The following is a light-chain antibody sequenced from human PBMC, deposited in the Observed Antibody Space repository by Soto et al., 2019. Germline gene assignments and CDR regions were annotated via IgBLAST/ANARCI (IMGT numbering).Light chain of an antibody. V-gene: IGKV4-1*01. Sequence: DIVMTQSPDSLTVSLCERATINCTSSQSIFYSSNNRNYLGWYQQRTGQPPKLLIYWESTRESGVPDRLSGSGSGTDLNLTISRLQTEDVALYYCQQYYNFPRTFGQGTKVDIK. CDR3: QQYYNFPRT. J-gene: IGKJ1*01. CDR2: WES. CDR1: QSIFYSSNNRNY.